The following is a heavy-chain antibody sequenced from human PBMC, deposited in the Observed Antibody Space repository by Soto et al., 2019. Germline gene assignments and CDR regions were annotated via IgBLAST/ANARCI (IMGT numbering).Heavy chain of an antibody. CDR1: GGTFSSYT. CDR2: IIPILGIA. J-gene: IGHJ3*02. Sequence: SVKVSCKASGGTFSSYTISWVRQAPGQGLEWMGRIIPILGIANYAQKFQGRVTITADKSTSTAYMELSSLRSEDTAVYYCASSGYYLDDAFDIWGQGTMVTVSS. D-gene: IGHD3-22*01. V-gene: IGHV1-69*02. CDR3: ASSGYYLDDAFDI.